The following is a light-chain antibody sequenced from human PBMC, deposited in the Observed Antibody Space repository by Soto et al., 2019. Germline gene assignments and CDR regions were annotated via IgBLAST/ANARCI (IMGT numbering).Light chain of an antibody. CDR2: AAS. V-gene: IGKV1-5*01. J-gene: IGKJ2*01. CDR1: QSISSW. Sequence: DIQMTQSPSTLSAYVGARVTITCRASQSISSWLAWYKQKPGKAPKLLIYAASSLESGVPSRFSGSGSGTEFTLTISSLQPDDFAPYYCQQYNSYEYTFGQGTKLEIK. CDR3: QQYNSYEYT.